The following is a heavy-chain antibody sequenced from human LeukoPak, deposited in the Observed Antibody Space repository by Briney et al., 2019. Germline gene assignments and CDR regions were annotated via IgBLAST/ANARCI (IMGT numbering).Heavy chain of an antibody. CDR1: GGTFSSYA. CDR3: ASGLYRYCSSTSCYFDY. Sequence: SVKVSCKASGGTFSSYAISWVRQAPGQELEWMGGIIPIFGTANYAQKFQGRVTITADESTSTAYMELSSLRSEDAAVYYCASGLYRYCSSTSCYFDYWGQGTLVTVSS. J-gene: IGHJ4*02. CDR2: IIPIFGTA. V-gene: IGHV1-69*13. D-gene: IGHD2-2*01.